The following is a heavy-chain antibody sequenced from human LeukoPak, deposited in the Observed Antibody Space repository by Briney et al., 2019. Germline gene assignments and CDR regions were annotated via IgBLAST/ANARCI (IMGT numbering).Heavy chain of an antibody. CDR3: ARERDIVVVVAANYFDY. CDR2: INPDGGST. D-gene: IGHD2-15*01. V-gene: IGHV1-46*01. J-gene: IGHJ4*02. Sequence: GASVKVSCKASGYTFTSHYMHWVRQAPGQGLEWMGIINPDGGSTSYAQKFQGRVTMTSDTSTSTVYMELSSLRSEDTAVDYCARERDIVVVVAANYFDYWGQGSLVTVSS. CDR1: GYTFTSHY.